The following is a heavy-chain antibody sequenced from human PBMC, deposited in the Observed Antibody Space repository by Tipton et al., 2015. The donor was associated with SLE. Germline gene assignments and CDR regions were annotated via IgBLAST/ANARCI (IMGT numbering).Heavy chain of an antibody. Sequence: QVQLVQSGAEVKKPGASVKVSCKASGYTFTSYGISWVRQAPGQGLEWMGWISAYNGNTNYAQKLQGRVTMPTDTSTSTAYMELRSLRAEDTALYYCAKGSSGSGSYLPFDEWGQGTLVTVSS. D-gene: IGHD3-10*01. CDR1: GYTFTSYG. CDR3: AKGSSGSGSYLPFDE. J-gene: IGHJ4*02. V-gene: IGHV1-18*04. CDR2: ISAYNGNT.